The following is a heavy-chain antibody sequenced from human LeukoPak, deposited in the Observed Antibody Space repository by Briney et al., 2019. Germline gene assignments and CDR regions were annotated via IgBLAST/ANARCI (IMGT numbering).Heavy chain of an antibody. CDR1: VGSLTGYY. CDR3: ARGFNIVVLAAATRFYAMDV. D-gene: IGHD2-15*01. Sequence: SETLPLTGAVYVGSLTGYYWNGMRESPGKGLEWSGEIYNSGSTNYNLSRKSRITISMDASKNQLSLKLTSVSAADTAIYYCARGFNIVVLAAATRFYAMDVWGEGTTVTVSS. V-gene: IGHV4-34*01. CDR2: IYNSGST. J-gene: IGHJ6*04.